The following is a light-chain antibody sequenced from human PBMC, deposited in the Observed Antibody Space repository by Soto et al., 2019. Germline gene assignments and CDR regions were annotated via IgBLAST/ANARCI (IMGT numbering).Light chain of an antibody. CDR1: SGHSSYA. CDR3: QTWGTGIRV. V-gene: IGLV4-69*01. CDR2: LSSDGRH. Sequence: QPVLTQSPSASASLGASVKLTCTLSSGHSSYAIAWHQQQPEKGPRFLMKLSSDGRHSKGDGIPDRFSGSSSGAERYLTISSLQSEDEADYYCQTWGTGIRVFGGGTQLTVL. J-gene: IGLJ3*02.